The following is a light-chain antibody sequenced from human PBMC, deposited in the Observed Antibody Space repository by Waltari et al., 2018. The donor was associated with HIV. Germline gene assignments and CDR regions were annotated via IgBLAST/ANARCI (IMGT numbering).Light chain of an antibody. CDR2: DVT. CDR1: SSDVGSYNY. Sequence: QSALIQPASVSGSPGPSITISCTGTSSDVGSYNYVSWYQQRAGKAPKLLIHDVTKRPSGVSNRFSGSKSGNTASLTISGLQAEDEADYYCSSYTTRSTWVFGGGTKLTVL. V-gene: IGLV2-14*01. J-gene: IGLJ3*02. CDR3: SSYTTRSTWV.